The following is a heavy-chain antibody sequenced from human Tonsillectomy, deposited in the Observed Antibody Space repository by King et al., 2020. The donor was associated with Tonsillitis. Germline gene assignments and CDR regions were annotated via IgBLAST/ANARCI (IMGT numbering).Heavy chain of an antibody. CDR3: ARAARGVDY. J-gene: IGHJ4*02. Sequence: VQLVESGGGLVKPGGSLRLSCASSGFTFSDYYMSWLRQAPGKGLEWISYISSSGNTRYYADSVRGRFTISRDNAKKSTYLQMNSLRVEDTAVYYCARAARGVDYWGQGTLVTVSS. CDR2: ISSSGNTR. V-gene: IGHV3-11*01. CDR1: GFTFSDYY. D-gene: IGHD6-25*01.